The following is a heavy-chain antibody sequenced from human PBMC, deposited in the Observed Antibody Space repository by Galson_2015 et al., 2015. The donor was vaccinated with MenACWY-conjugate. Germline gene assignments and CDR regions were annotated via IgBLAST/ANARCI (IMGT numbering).Heavy chain of an antibody. V-gene: IGHV3-23*01. Sequence: SLRLSCAASGSTSSIYDMTWARQAPGKGLDWVSSIGASGAGRDTYYADSVKGRFTVSRDNSKNMLYLQMSTLRVEDTAVYFCAKGWRNLDVWGKGTTVTVSS. D-gene: IGHD1-14*01. CDR2: IGASGAGRDT. J-gene: IGHJ6*04. CDR1: GSTSSIYD. CDR3: AKGWRNLDV.